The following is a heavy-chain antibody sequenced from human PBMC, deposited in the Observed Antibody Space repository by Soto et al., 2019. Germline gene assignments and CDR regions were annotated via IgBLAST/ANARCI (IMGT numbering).Heavy chain of an antibody. J-gene: IGHJ5*02. CDR1: GYTFSSND. D-gene: IGHD3-22*01. V-gene: IGHV1-8*01. CDR3: ARGAGESSGFYNWFDP. Sequence: QVQLVQSGAEVKKPGASVKVSCKASGYTFSSNDINWVRQATGQGLEWMGWMNPNSGNTGYAQKCQGRVTMTRNTSISTAYMELSSLRSEDTAVYYCARGAGESSGFYNWFDPWGQGTLVTVSS. CDR2: MNPNSGNT.